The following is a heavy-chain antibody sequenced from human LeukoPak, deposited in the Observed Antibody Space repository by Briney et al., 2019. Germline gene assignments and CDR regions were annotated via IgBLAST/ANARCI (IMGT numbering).Heavy chain of an antibody. CDR1: GYTFTNYY. CDR3: ARDKLTLVREIPDY. CDR2: INPSVGST. D-gene: IGHD3-10*01. V-gene: IGHV1-46*01. Sequence: ASVKVSCRASGYTFTNYYLHWVRQAPGQRLEWKGIINPSVGSTSYAQKFQGRITMTRDTSTSTVFMELSSLRSEDTAVYYCARDKLTLVREIPDYWGQGTLVTVSS. J-gene: IGHJ4*02.